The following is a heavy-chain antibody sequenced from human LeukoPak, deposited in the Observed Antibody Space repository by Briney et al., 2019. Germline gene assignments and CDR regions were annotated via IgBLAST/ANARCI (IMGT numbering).Heavy chain of an antibody. D-gene: IGHD6-19*01. CDR2: ISGSGCST. J-gene: IGHJ4*02. Sequence: PGGSLRLSCAASGFTFSSYAMSWVRQAPGKGLEWVSAISGSGCSTYYADSVKGRFTISRDNSKNTLYLQMNSLRAEDTAVYYCAKERGGQWLVRVVDYWGQGTLVTVSS. CDR1: GFTFSSYA. CDR3: AKERGGQWLVRVVDY. V-gene: IGHV3-23*01.